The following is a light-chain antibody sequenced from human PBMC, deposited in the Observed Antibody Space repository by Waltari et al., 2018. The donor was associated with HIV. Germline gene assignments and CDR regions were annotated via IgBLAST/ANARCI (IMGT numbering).Light chain of an antibody. CDR2: GAS. J-gene: IGKJ2*01. CDR3: QQYGSSQYT. CDR1: HSISSPY. V-gene: IGKV3-20*01. Sequence: EIVLTQSPGTLSLSPGERATLSCRTSHSISSPYLAWYQQKPGQAPRLLIYGASTRATGIPDRFSGSWSGTDFTLTISRLEPEDFAVFYCQQYGSSQYTFGQGTKLEIK.